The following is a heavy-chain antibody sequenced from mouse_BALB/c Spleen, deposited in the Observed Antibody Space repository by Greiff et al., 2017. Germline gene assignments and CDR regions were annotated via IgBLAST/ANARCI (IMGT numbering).Heavy chain of an antibody. CDR2: ISSGSSTI. Sequence: DVMLVESGGGLVQPGGSRKLSCAASGFTFSSFGMHWVRQAPEKGLEWVAYISSGSSTIYYADTVKGRFTISRDNPKNTLFLQMTSLRSEDTAMYYCARSPYYFDYWGQGTTLTVSS. V-gene: IGHV5-17*02. CDR3: ARSPYYFDY. CDR1: GFTFSSFG. J-gene: IGHJ2*01.